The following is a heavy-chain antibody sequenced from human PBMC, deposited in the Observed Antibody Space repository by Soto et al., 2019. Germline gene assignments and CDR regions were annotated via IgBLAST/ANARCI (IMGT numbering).Heavy chain of an antibody. Sequence: GGSLRLSCAASGFTCSSYAMHWVRQAPGKGLEWVAVISYDGSNNYYADSVKCRFTISRDNSKNTLYLQMNSLRAEDTAVYYCARDFGSLGATIDYWGQGTLVTVSS. CDR1: GFTCSSYA. CDR2: ISYDGSNN. CDR3: ARDFGSLGATIDY. J-gene: IGHJ4*02. D-gene: IGHD1-26*01. V-gene: IGHV3-30-3*01.